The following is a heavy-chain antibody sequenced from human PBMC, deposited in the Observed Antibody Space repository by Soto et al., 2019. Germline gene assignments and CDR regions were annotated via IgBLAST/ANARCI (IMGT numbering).Heavy chain of an antibody. V-gene: IGHV1-69*01. D-gene: IGHD6-6*01. Sequence: QVQLVQSGAEVKKPGSSVKVSCKASGGTFSSYAISWVRQAPGQGLEWMGGIIPIFGTANYAQKFQGRVTITADESTSTAYMELSSLRSEDTAVYYCAKRNYPEYSSHFVGNQFYPWGQGTLVTVSS. CDR3: AKRNYPEYSSHFVGNQFYP. J-gene: IGHJ5*02. CDR1: GGTFSSYA. CDR2: IIPIFGTA.